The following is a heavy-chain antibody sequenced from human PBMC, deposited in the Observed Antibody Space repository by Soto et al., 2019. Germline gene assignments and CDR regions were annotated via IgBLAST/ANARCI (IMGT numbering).Heavy chain of an antibody. Sequence: QVQLVESGGGVVQPGRSLRLSCAASGFTFSSYGMHWVRQAPGKGLEWVAVISYDGSNKYYADSVKGRFTISRDNSKNTLYLQMNSLRAEDTAVYYCAKIEHGGGTYAMAETNYYYYYGMDVWGQGTTVTVSS. CDR3: AKIEHGGGTYAMAETNYYYYYGMDV. D-gene: IGHD2-8*01. CDR2: ISYDGSNK. J-gene: IGHJ6*02. V-gene: IGHV3-30*18. CDR1: GFTFSSYG.